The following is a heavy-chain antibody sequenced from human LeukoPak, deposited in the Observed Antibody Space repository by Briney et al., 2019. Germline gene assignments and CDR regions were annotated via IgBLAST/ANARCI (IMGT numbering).Heavy chain of an antibody. CDR2: TYHSGST. D-gene: IGHD1-26*01. CDR1: GYSISSGYY. Sequence: SETLSLTCTVSGYSISSGYYWGWIRQPPGKGLEWIGSTYHSGSTYYNPSLKSRVTISVDTSKNQFSLKLSSVTAADTAVYYCARERLGATEYYMDVWGKGTTVTVSS. CDR3: ARERLGATEYYMDV. J-gene: IGHJ6*03. V-gene: IGHV4-38-2*02.